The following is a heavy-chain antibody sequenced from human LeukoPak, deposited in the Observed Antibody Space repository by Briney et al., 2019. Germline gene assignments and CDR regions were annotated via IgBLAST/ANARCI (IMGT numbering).Heavy chain of an antibody. J-gene: IGHJ3*02. Sequence: PGGSLRLSCAASGFTFNNYGMSWVRQAPGKGLEWVSVIYSGGSTYYADSVKGRFTISRDNSKNTLYLQMNSLRAEDTAVYYCARGRQQLVFSAFDIWGQGTMVTVSS. CDR2: IYSGGST. D-gene: IGHD6-13*01. V-gene: IGHV3-53*01. CDR3: ARGRQQLVFSAFDI. CDR1: GFTFNNYG.